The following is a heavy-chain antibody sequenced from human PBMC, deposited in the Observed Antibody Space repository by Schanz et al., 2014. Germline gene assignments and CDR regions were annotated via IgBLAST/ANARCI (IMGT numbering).Heavy chain of an antibody. CDR1: GFIFSNYG. J-gene: IGHJ3*02. Sequence: QVQLVESGGGVVQPGGSLRLSGAASGFIFSNYGMHWVRQAPGKGPEWVAFIYYDGSQTYYADSVKGRFTISRDNSKNTLFLQMNSRRTEDTAVYYCAKRCSSTSCSHGAFDIWGQGTMVTVSS. D-gene: IGHD2-2*01. V-gene: IGHV3-30*02. CDR2: IYYDGSQT. CDR3: AKRCSSTSCSHGAFDI.